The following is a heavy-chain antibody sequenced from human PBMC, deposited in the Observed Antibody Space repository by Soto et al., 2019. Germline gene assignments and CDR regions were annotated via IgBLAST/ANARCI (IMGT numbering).Heavy chain of an antibody. CDR2: IYSGGST. CDR1: GLTVCSNY. V-gene: IGHV3-53*04. Sequence: PGGSLTLSCAASGLTVCSNYMSWVRQAPGKGLEWVSVIYSGGSTYYADSVKGRFTISRHNSKNTLYLQMNSLRAEDTAVYYCARDYRKVVVAATGNYYYYMDVWGKGTTVTVSS. J-gene: IGHJ6*03. D-gene: IGHD2-15*01. CDR3: ARDYRKVVVAATGNYYYYMDV.